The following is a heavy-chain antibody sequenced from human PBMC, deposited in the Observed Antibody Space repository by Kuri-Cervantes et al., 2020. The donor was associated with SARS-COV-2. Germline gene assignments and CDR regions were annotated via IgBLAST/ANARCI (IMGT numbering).Heavy chain of an antibody. Sequence: AETLSLTCAVYGGSFSGYYWSWIRQPPGKGLEWMGEINHSGSTNYNPSLKSRVTISVDTSKNQFSLKLSSVTAADTAVYYCAGGTLWFRELLDYWGRGTLVTVSS. J-gene: IGHJ4*02. CDR1: GGSFSGYY. D-gene: IGHD3-10*01. V-gene: IGHV4-34*01. CDR2: INHSGST. CDR3: AGGTLWFRELLDY.